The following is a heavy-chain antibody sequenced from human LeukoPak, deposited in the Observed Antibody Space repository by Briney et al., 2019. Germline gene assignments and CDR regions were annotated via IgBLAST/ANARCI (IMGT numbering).Heavy chain of an antibody. V-gene: IGHV3-7*01. CDR3: ARDKLVGATHFDY. Sequence: GGSLRLSCAASGFTFSSYWMSWVRQAPGKGLEWVANINQDGSEKNYVDSVKGRFTISRDNAKNSLYLQMNSLRAEDTAVYYCARDKLVGATHFDYWGQGTLVTVSS. CDR2: INQDGSEK. D-gene: IGHD1-26*01. J-gene: IGHJ4*02. CDR1: GFTFSSYW.